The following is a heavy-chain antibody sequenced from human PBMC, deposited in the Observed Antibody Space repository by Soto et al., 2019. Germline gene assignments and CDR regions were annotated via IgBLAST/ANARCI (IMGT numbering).Heavy chain of an antibody. V-gene: IGHV1-69*01. D-gene: IGHD6-19*01. CDR2: IIPIFGTA. J-gene: IGHJ5*02. CDR3: ARIHRSGWYNWFDP. CDR1: GEGFSGDA. Sequence: NGSRKSSGEGFSGDAIGRVRLTHGQGLEWMGGIIPIFGTANYAQKFQGRVTITADESTSTAYMELSSLRSEDTAVYYCARIHRSGWYNWFDPWGQAILVTVSS.